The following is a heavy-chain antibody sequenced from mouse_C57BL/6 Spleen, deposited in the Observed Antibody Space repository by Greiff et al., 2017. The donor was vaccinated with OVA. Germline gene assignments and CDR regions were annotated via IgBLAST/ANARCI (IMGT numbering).Heavy chain of an antibody. D-gene: IGHD1-1*01. Sequence: QVQLQQSGPELVKPGASVKISCKASGYAFSSSWMNWVKQRPGKGLEWIGRIYPGDGDTNYNGKFKGKATLTADKSSSTAYMQLSSLTSEDSAVYVCARGGYGSSPRFAYWGQGTLVTVSA. J-gene: IGHJ3*01. CDR1: GYAFSSSW. CDR2: IYPGDGDT. CDR3: ARGGYGSSPRFAY. V-gene: IGHV1-82*01.